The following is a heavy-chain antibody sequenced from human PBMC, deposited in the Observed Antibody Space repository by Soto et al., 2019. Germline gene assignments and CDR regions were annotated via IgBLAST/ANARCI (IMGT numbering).Heavy chain of an antibody. J-gene: IGHJ6*02. CDR2: INHSGST. Sequence: QVQLQQWGAGLLKPSETLSLTCAVYGGSFSGYYWSWIRQPPGKGLEWIGEINHSGSTNYNPSLKSRVTISVDTSKNQFSLKLSSVTAADTAVYYCAREWWFGEFPPYYCYGMDVWGQGTTVTVSS. D-gene: IGHD3-10*01. CDR3: AREWWFGEFPPYYCYGMDV. V-gene: IGHV4-34*01. CDR1: GGSFSGYY.